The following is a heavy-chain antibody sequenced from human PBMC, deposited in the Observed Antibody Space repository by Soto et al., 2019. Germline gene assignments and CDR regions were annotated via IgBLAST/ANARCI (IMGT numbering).Heavy chain of an antibody. CDR2: IKEDGNEK. D-gene: IGHD6-19*01. CDR3: TRGAGGWSYYYAMDA. CDR1: GFPFNNYY. J-gene: IGHJ6*02. V-gene: IGHV3-7*03. Sequence: GGSLRLSCTASGFPFNNYYMTWVRQASGKGLEWVASIKEDGNEKYYADSVKGRFTISRDNAKNSMSLQMNSLGVEDTAVYFCTRGAGGWSYYYAMDAWGPGATVTVSS.